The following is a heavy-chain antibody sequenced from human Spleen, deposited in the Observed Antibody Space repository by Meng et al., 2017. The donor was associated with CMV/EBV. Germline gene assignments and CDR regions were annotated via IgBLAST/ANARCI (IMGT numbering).Heavy chain of an antibody. D-gene: IGHD6-19*01. Sequence: GSLRLSCAASGFIFSSYSMNWVRQPPGKGLEWIGAIFSSGSTHYNPSLKSRVTISLDTSKNQFSLTLNSVTAADTAVYYCARETQSPNWGQGTLVTVSS. J-gene: IGHJ4*02. CDR1: GFIFSSYS. CDR2: IFSSGST. CDR3: ARETQSPN. V-gene: IGHV4-4*02.